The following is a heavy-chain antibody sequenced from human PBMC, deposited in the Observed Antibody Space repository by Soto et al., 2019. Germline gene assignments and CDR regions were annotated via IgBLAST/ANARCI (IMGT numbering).Heavy chain of an antibody. CDR3: ATSFRYFDN. CDR1: GFTPTTTP. CDR2: ISGTASRT. D-gene: IGHD3-9*01. Sequence: GGSLRLSCAGSGFTPTTTPLSWVRQPPGKGLEWVTTISGTASRTYYVDSVRGRFFISRDNSKNTVTLQMNNLTVDDTAVYYCATSFRYFDNWGQGTRVTVSS. J-gene: IGHJ4*02. V-gene: IGHV3-23*01.